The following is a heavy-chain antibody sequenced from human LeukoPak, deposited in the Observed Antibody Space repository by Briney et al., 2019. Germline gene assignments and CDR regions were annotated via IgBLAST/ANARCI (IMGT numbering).Heavy chain of an antibody. V-gene: IGHV3-30*03. D-gene: IGHD4-11*01. CDR1: GFTFSSYG. CDR3: ARRMGQYSLALDY. Sequence: GRSLRLSCAASGFTFSSYGMHWVRQAPGKGLEWVAVISYDGSNKYYADSVKGRFTISRDNSKNTLYLQMNSLRAEDTAVYYCARRMGQYSLALDYWGQGTLVTVSS. CDR2: ISYDGSNK. J-gene: IGHJ4*02.